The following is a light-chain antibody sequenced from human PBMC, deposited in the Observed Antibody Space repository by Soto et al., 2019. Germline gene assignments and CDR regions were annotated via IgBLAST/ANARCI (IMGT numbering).Light chain of an antibody. CDR1: QSVSSSF. CDR3: QQYDNSRRT. J-gene: IGKJ1*01. V-gene: IGKV3-20*01. Sequence: EIVLTQSPGTLSLSPGERATLSCRASQSVSSSFLAWYQQKPGQAPRLLIFGASSRAPGIPDRFSGSGSGTDFTLPISRLEPEDVAGYYCQQYDNSRRTFGQGTKVEIK. CDR2: GAS.